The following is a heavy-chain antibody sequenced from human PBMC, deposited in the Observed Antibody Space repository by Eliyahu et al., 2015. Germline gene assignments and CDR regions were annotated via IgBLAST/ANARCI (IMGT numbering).Heavy chain of an antibody. J-gene: IGHJ5*02. CDR2: ISAYNGNT. CDR3: ARVGADLAYCGGDCPVWFDP. V-gene: IGHV1-18*04. Sequence: QVQLVQSGAEVKKPGASVKVSCKASGYTFTSYGISWVRQAPGQGLEWMGWISAYNGNTNYAQKLQGRVTMTTDTSTSTAYMELRSLRSDDTAVYYCARVGADLAYCGGDCPVWFDPWGQGTLVTVSS. D-gene: IGHD2-21*02. CDR1: GYTFTSYG.